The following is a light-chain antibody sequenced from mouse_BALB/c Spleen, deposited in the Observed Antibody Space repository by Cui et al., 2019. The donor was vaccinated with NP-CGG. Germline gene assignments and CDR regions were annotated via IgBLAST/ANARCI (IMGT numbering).Light chain of an antibody. J-gene: IGLJ1*01. V-gene: IGLV1*01. CDR2: GTN. Sequence: QAVVTQASPLTTSPGETVTLTCRSSTGVVTTSNYANWVQEKPDHLFTGLIGGTNNRAPGVPARFSGSLIGDKAALTITGAQTEDEAIYFCALWYSNHWVFGGGTKLTVL. CDR3: ALWYSNHWV. CDR1: TGVVTTSNY.